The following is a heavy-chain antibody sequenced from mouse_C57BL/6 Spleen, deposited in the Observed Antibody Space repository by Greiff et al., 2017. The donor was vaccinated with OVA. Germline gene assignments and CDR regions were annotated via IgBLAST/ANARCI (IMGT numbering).Heavy chain of an antibody. J-gene: IGHJ3*01. V-gene: IGHV1-85*01. D-gene: IGHD1-1*01. CDR2: IYPRDGST. CDR3: AELTGFAY. Sequence: QVQLQQSGPELVKPGASVKLSCKASGYTFTSYDINWVQQRPGQGLEWIGWIYPRDGSTKYNEKFKGKATLTVDTSSITAYMELHSLTSEDSAVYFCAELTGFAYWGQGTLVTVSA. CDR1: GYTFTSYD.